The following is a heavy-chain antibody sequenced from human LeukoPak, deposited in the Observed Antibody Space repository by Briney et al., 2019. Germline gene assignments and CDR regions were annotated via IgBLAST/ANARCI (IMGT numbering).Heavy chain of an antibody. J-gene: IGHJ6*04. CDR1: GFTFSSYA. Sequence: AGGSLRLSCAASGFTFSSYAMSWVRQAPGKGLEWVSAISGSGGSTYYADSVKGRFTISRDNSKNTLYLQMNSLRAEDTAVYYRAKFGGGYGSGSYGEYYYYYYGMDVWGKGTTVTVSS. CDR3: AKFGGGYGSGSYGEYYYYYYGMDV. CDR2: ISGSGGST. D-gene: IGHD3-10*01. V-gene: IGHV3-23*01.